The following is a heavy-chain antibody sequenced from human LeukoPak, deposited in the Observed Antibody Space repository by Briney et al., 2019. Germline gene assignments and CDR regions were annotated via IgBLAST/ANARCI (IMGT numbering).Heavy chain of an antibody. CDR2: IKQDGSEK. V-gene: IGHV3-7*01. CDR3: ARMDIGLVRD. CDR1: GFIFSNYW. J-gene: IGHJ4*02. D-gene: IGHD3-10*01. Sequence: GGSLRLSCAASGFIFSNYWMSWVRQAPGKGLEWVANIKQDGSEKYYVDSVKGRFTISRDNAKNSLSLQMSSLRAEDTAMYYCARMDIGLVRDWGQGTLVTVSS.